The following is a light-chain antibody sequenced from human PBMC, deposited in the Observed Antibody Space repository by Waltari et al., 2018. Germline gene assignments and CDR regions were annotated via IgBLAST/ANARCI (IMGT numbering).Light chain of an antibody. V-gene: IGLV2-8*01. CDR2: EVT. J-gene: IGLJ2*01. CDR3: SSYAGRNGVI. CDR1: SSDVGAYNY. Sequence: QSALTQPPSASRSPGQSVTIPCTGTSSDVGAYNYVSWYQQHPGKAPKPMLSEVTQRPSGVPDRFSGSKSGNTASLTVSGLQAEDEAVYYCSSYAGRNGVIFGGGTMLTVL.